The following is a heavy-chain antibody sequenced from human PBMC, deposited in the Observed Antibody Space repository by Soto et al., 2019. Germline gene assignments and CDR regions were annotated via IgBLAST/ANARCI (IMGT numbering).Heavy chain of an antibody. D-gene: IGHD3-16*01. CDR3: ARSIGGGNYYYYMDV. CDR1: GFTFSSYS. CDR2: ISSSSSYI. J-gene: IGHJ6*03. V-gene: IGHV3-21*01. Sequence: ESGGGLVKPGGSLRLSCAASGFTFSSYSMNWVRQAPGKGLEWVSSISSSSSYIYYADSVKGRFTISRDNAKNSLYLQMNSLRAEDTAVYYCARSIGGGNYYYYMDVWGKGTTVTVSS.